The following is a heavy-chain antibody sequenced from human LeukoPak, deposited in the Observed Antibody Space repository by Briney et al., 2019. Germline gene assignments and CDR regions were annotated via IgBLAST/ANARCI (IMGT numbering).Heavy chain of an antibody. Sequence: ASVKVSCKASGYTFTSYYMHWVRQAPGQGLEWMGIIIPSGGSTSYAQKFQGRVTMTRDMSTSTVYMELSSLRSEDTAVYYCASAAAGTYYYYMDVWGKGTTVTVSS. CDR1: GYTFTSYY. CDR2: IIPSGGST. J-gene: IGHJ6*03. CDR3: ASAAAGTYYYYMDV. V-gene: IGHV1-46*01. D-gene: IGHD6-13*01.